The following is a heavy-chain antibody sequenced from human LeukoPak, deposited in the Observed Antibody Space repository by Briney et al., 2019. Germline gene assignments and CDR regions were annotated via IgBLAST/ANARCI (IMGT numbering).Heavy chain of an antibody. V-gene: IGHV4-4*02. CDR3: ATADWESFYFDS. Sequence: VKPSETLSLTCAVSGGSILTTNWWSWVRQPPGKGLEWIGFTSYSEGTYYNPSLMSRITISVDRSQNQFSLKMRDVTAADTAVYFCATADWESFYFDSWGQGALVAVSS. CDR2: TSYSEGT. D-gene: IGHD1-26*01. CDR1: GGSILTTNW. J-gene: IGHJ4*02.